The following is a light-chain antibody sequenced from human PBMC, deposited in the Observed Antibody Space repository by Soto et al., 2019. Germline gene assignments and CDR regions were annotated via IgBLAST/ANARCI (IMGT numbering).Light chain of an antibody. CDR1: QSVSGNY. J-gene: IGKJ1*01. V-gene: IGKV3-20*01. CDR3: QQYGSSPPWT. Sequence: EVVMTQSPGTLSLSPGEAATLSCRASQSVSGNYLAWYQQKPGQSPRLVIYDASSRATGIPDRFSGSGSGTDFTLTISRLEPEDFAVYYCQQYGSSPPWTFGQGTKVDIK. CDR2: DAS.